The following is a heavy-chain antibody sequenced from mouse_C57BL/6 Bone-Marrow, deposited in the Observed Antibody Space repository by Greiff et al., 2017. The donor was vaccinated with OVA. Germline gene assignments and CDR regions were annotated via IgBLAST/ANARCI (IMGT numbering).Heavy chain of an antibody. J-gene: IGHJ1*03. Sequence: VKLEESGPGLVAPSQSLSITCTVSGFSLTSYGVHWVRQPPGKGLAWLVVIWSDGSTTYNSALKSRLSISKDNSKSQVFLKMNSLQTDDTAMYYGARHGDGSSLYWYFDVWGTGTTVTVSS. D-gene: IGHD1-1*01. CDR3: ARHGDGSSLYWYFDV. CDR2: IWSDGST. V-gene: IGHV2-6-1*01. CDR1: GFSLTSYG.